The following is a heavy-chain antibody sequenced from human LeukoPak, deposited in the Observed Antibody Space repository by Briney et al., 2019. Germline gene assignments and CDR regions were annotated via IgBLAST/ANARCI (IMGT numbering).Heavy chain of an antibody. D-gene: IGHD3-9*01. CDR1: GYSFTSYW. J-gene: IGHJ3*02. Sequence: GESLKISCKGSGYSFTSYWIGWARPMPGKGLEWMGIIYPGDSDTRYSPSFQGQVTISDDKPISTAYLQWSRLKESDSAMYYCARLERYVDWPKKVHACDIWGQGTMVTVSS. CDR3: ARLERYVDWPKKVHACDI. CDR2: IYPGDSDT. V-gene: IGHV5-51*04.